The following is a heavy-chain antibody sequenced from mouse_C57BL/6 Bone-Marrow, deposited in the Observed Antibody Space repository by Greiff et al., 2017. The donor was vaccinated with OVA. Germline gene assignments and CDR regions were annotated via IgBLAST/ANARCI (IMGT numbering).Heavy chain of an antibody. J-gene: IGHJ2*01. CDR2: IYPGDGDT. CDR3: ARWNFYYGSSYYFDY. CDR1: GYAFSSSW. D-gene: IGHD1-1*01. Sequence: VKVVESGPELVKPGASVKISCKASGYAFSSSWMNWVKQRPGKGLEWIGRIYPGDGDTNYNGKFKGKATLTADKSSSTAYMQLSSLTSEDSAVYFCARWNFYYGSSYYFDYWGQGTTLTVSS. V-gene: IGHV1-82*01.